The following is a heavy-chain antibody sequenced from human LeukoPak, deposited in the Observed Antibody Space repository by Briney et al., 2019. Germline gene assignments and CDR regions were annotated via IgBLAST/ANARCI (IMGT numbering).Heavy chain of an antibody. J-gene: IGHJ6*03. CDR2: ISGSGGST. CDR1: GFTFSSYA. V-gene: IGHV3-23*01. Sequence: GGSLRLSCAAPGFTFSSYAMSWVRQAPGKGLEWVSAISGSGGSTYYADSVKGRFTISRDNSKNTLYLQMNSLRAEDTAVYYCAKGTTLYYYYTDVWGKGTTVTVSS. D-gene: IGHD4-11*01. CDR3: AKGTTLYYYYTDV.